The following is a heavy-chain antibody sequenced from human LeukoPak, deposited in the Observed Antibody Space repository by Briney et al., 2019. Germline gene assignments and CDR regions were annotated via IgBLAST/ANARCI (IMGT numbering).Heavy chain of an antibody. CDR3: ARDEHTTGNLFNC. J-gene: IGHJ3*01. Sequence: GGSLRLSCAACGFTLSSNYMSWVRQAPGKGLEWVSVIYSGGSTYYADSVNGRFTISRDNSKNTLYLKMNTQVSEDTAGYNGARDEHTTGNLFNCWGEGTMTTFSS. CDR2: IYSGGST. CDR1: GFTLSSNY. D-gene: IGHD1-20*01. V-gene: IGHV3-66*01.